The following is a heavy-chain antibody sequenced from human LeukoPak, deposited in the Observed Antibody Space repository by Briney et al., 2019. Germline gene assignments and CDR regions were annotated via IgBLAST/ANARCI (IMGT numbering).Heavy chain of an antibody. D-gene: IGHD6-19*01. Sequence: SETLSLTCTVSGGSISSYYWSWIQQPPGKGLEWIGYIYYSGSTNYNPSLKSRVTISVDTSKNQFSLKLSSVTAADTAVYYCARVSSGWLGYYFDYWGQGTLVTVSS. CDR3: ARVSSGWLGYYFDY. CDR2: IYYSGST. V-gene: IGHV4-59*01. J-gene: IGHJ4*02. CDR1: GGSISSYY.